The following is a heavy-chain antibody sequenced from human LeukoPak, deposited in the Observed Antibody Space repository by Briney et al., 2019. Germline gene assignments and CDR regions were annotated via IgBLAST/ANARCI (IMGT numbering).Heavy chain of an antibody. V-gene: IGHV3-9*01. J-gene: IGHJ3*02. D-gene: IGHD3-16*01. CDR3: AKGRMITFGGVTQDDAFDI. CDR1: GFTFDDYA. CDR2: ISWNSGSI. Sequence: PGGSLRPSCAATGFTFDDYAMHWVRQAPGKGLEWVSGISWNSGSIGYADSVKGRFAISRDNAKNSLYLQMNSLRAEDTALYYCAKGRMITFGGVTQDDAFDIWGQGTMVTVSS.